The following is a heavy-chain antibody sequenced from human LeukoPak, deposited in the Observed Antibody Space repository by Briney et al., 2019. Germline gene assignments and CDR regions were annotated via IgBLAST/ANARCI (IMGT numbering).Heavy chain of an antibody. Sequence: ASVKVSCKASGYTFTGYYMHWVRQAPGQGLEWMGWINPNSGGTNCAQKFQGRVTMTRDTSISTAYMELSRLRSDDTAVYYCARVKSMTTVTTLGYWGQGTLVTVSS. CDR1: GYTFTGYY. D-gene: IGHD4-11*01. J-gene: IGHJ4*02. V-gene: IGHV1-2*02. CDR3: ARVKSMTTVTTLGY. CDR2: INPNSGGT.